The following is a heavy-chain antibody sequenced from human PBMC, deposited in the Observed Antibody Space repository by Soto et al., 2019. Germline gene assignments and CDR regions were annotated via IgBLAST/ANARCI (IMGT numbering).Heavy chain of an antibody. D-gene: IGHD6-19*01. Sequence: SETLALTCTVSGGSISSYYWSWIRQPPGKGLDWVGYIYYSGSTNYNPSLKSRVTISVDTSKNQFSLNLSSVTAADTAVYYCARGQWLLHYDYWGQGTLVTVSS. J-gene: IGHJ4*02. CDR2: IYYSGST. CDR1: GGSISSYY. CDR3: ARGQWLLHYDY. V-gene: IGHV4-59*01.